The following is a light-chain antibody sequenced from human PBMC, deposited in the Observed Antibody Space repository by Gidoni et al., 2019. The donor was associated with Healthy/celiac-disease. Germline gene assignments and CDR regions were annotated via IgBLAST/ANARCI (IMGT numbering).Light chain of an antibody. V-gene: IGKV1-39*01. Sequence: DIQMTQSPSSLSASVGDRVTITCRASQSISSYLNWYQQKPGKAPKLLIYAASSLQSGVPSRFSGSGSGTDFTRTISSLQPEDFATYYCQQSYSTFVTFGQGTKVEIK. J-gene: IGKJ1*01. CDR1: QSISSY. CDR2: AAS. CDR3: QQSYSTFVT.